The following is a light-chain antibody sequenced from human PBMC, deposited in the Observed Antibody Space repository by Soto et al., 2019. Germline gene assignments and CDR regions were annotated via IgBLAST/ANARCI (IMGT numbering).Light chain of an antibody. V-gene: IGKV1-5*01. CDR1: QSISSW. CDR2: DAS. J-gene: IGKJ1*01. CDR3: QQYNSYSPWT. Sequence: DIQMTQSPSTLSASVGDRVTITCRAGQSISSWLAWYQQKPGKAPKLLIYDASGLESGVPSRFSGSGYGTEFTLTISSLQPDDFATYYCQQYNSYSPWTFGQGTKVEIK.